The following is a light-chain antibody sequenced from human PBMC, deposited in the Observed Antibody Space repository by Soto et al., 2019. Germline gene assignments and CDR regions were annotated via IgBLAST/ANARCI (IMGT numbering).Light chain of an antibody. J-gene: IGLJ1*01. Sequence: QSALTQPASVSGSPGQSITISCTGTSSDVGGYNYVSWYQQHPGKAPKFMIYDVSNRPSGVSNRFSGSKSGNTASLTISGLQAEDDADYFCTSYSSSSTYVFGTGTKLTVL. CDR1: SSDVGGYNY. CDR2: DVS. V-gene: IGLV2-14*03. CDR3: TSYSSSSTYV.